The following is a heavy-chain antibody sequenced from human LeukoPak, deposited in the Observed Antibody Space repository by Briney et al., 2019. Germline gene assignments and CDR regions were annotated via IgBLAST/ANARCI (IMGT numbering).Heavy chain of an antibody. CDR1: GFTFSSYG. V-gene: IGHV3-30*18. CDR3: AKGRQEWWTFDALDI. D-gene: IGHD2-8*01. J-gene: IGHJ3*02. Sequence: GGSLRLSCAASGFTFSSYGMHWVRQAPGKALEWVALISFDESKKFYADSVKGRFTISRDNSKNTLYLQMNSLIPDDTAVFSCAKGRQEWWTFDALDIWGQGTMVTVSS. CDR2: ISFDESKK.